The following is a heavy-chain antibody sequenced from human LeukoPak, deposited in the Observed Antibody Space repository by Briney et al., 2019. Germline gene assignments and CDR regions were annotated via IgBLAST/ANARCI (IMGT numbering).Heavy chain of an antibody. CDR3: AAAWGPNVDIVLMVYASYYYMDV. Sequence: SVKVSCKASGFTFISSAVQWVRQARGQRLEWIGWIVVGSGNTNYAQKFQERVTITRDMSTSTAYMELSSLRSEDTAVYYCAAAWGPNVDIVLMVYASYYYMDVWGKGTTVTVSS. CDR2: IVVGSGNT. CDR1: GFTFISSA. D-gene: IGHD2-8*01. J-gene: IGHJ6*03. V-gene: IGHV1-58*01.